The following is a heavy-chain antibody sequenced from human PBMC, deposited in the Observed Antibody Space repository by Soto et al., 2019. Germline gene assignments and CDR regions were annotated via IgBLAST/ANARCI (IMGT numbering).Heavy chain of an antibody. Sequence: QVQLVQSGAEVKKPGASVKVSCKASGYTFTSYDINWVRQATGQGLEWMGWMNPNSGNTGYAQKFQGRVTMTRNTSISTAYMELSSLRSEDTAVYYCVRGDLNEYYDFWSGYIRTGGWFDPWGQGTLVTVSS. J-gene: IGHJ5*02. CDR1: GYTFTSYD. CDR2: MNPNSGNT. V-gene: IGHV1-8*01. D-gene: IGHD3-3*01. CDR3: VRGDLNEYYDFWSGYIRTGGWFDP.